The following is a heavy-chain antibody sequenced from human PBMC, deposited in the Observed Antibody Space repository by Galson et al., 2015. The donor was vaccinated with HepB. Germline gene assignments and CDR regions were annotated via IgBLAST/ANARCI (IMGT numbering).Heavy chain of an antibody. CDR2: FDPEDGKI. Sequence: SVKVSCKASGDTLTKLSIYWVRQAPGKGLQWMARFDPEDGKIYAQKFQHRVTMTEDTPTDTAYMELSSLRSEDTAVYYCATVATSTIFELFVEPVPCADYGVDLWGQGTTVTVS. D-gene: IGHD3-3*01. CDR1: GDTLTKLS. J-gene: IGHJ6*02. V-gene: IGHV1-24*01. CDR3: ATVATSTIFELFVEPVPCADYGVDL.